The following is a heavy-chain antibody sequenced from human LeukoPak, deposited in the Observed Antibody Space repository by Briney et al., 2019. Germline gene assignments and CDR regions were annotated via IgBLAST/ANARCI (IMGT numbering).Heavy chain of an antibody. J-gene: IGHJ4*02. CDR3: AGAPAGTPLDN. Sequence: SETLSLTCSVSGGSIAIYYWHWVRQSAAKRLEWLGRIYTSGHTSYSPSLKSRVALSVDTSNNQLSLRLTSVTAADSAIYYCAGAPAGTPLDNWGQGTQVIVSS. CDR2: IYTSGHT. CDR1: GGSIAIYY. V-gene: IGHV4-4*07. D-gene: IGHD6-13*01.